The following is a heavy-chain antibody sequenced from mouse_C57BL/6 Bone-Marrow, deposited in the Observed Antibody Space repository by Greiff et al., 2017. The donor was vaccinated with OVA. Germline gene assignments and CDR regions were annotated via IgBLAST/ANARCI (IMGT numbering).Heavy chain of an antibody. D-gene: IGHD2-3*01. J-gene: IGHJ3*01. Sequence: VQLQQSGAELVRPGASVKLSCTASGFNIKDDYMHWVKQRPEQGLEWIGWIDPENGDTEYASKFQGKATITADTSSNTAYLQLSSLTSEDTAVYYCTTFYDGYFPFAYWGKGTLVTVSA. V-gene: IGHV14-4*01. CDR3: TTFYDGYFPFAY. CDR2: IDPENGDT. CDR1: GFNIKDDY.